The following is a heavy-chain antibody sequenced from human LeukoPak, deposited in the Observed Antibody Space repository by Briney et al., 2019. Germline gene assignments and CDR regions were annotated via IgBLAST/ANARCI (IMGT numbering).Heavy chain of an antibody. V-gene: IGHV1-3*01. CDR2: LNGGSGAT. CDR1: GYTLTSYA. D-gene: IGHD3-16*01. Sequence: ASVKVSCKASGYTLTSYAIHWMRQAPGQMLEWMGWLNGGSGATKYSQKFQGRVTITRDTSATTAYMELSSMRSEDTAVYYCAIERWGSFNWFDPWGRGTLVTVSS. J-gene: IGHJ5*02. CDR3: AIERWGSFNWFDP.